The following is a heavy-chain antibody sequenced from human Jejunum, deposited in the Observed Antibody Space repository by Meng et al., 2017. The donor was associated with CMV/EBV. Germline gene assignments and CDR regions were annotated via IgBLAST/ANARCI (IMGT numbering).Heavy chain of an antibody. J-gene: IGHJ6*02. CDR1: GGSITNYY. V-gene: IGHV4-59*01. Sequence: VSGGSITNYYWSWIRQPPGKGLEWIGYIYYTGSTNYNPSLKSRVTISVDTSKNQFSLKLSSVTAADTAVYYCARDNVVHYYYGLDVWGQGTTVTVSS. CDR3: ARDNVVHYYYGLDV. CDR2: IYYTGST. D-gene: IGHD2-21*01.